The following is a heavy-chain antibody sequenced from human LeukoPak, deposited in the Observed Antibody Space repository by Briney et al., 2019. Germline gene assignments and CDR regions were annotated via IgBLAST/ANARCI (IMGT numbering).Heavy chain of an antibody. Sequence: SETLSLTCTVSGVSISGYYWSWIRQPPGKGLESIGYIYYSGSTNYNPSLKSRVTISVDTSKSQLSLNLSSVTAADTAVYYCARHNYYDSSGYYPLGYWGQGTLVTVSS. J-gene: IGHJ4*02. CDR3: ARHNYYDSSGYYPLGY. CDR2: IYYSGST. CDR1: GVSISGYY. V-gene: IGHV4-59*08. D-gene: IGHD3-22*01.